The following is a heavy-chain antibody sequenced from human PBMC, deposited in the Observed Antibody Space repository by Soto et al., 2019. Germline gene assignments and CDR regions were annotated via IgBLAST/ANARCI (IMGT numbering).Heavy chain of an antibody. CDR2: IIPIFGKA. J-gene: IGHJ4*02. Sequence: SVKVSCKASGGTFSSSAIDWVRQAPGQGLEWMGGIIPIFGKANYAQKFQGRITITADESTSTAYMELRSLRSEDTAVYYCARGVHYDSSSYYYFYWGQGTLVTVSS. V-gene: IGHV1-69*13. CDR3: ARGVHYDSSSYYYFY. D-gene: IGHD3-22*01. CDR1: GGTFSSSA.